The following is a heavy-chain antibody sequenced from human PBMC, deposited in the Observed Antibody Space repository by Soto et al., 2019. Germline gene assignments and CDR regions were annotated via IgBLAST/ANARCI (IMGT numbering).Heavy chain of an antibody. CDR2: MNPNTGNS. Sequence: ASVKVSCKASGYTFTSYDIYWVRQATGQGLEWMGWMNPNTGNSGYAQKFQGRVTMTSDTSISTAHMELSSLRSEDTAVYYCARRAETNGWNGFGADKYYFDFRRKGTLVTVSS. CDR3: ARRAETNGWNGFGADKYYFDF. D-gene: IGHD1-1*01. J-gene: IGHJ4*02. CDR1: GYTFTSYD. V-gene: IGHV1-8*01.